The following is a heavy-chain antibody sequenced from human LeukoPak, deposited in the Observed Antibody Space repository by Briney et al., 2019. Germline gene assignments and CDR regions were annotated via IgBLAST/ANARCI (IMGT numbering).Heavy chain of an antibody. J-gene: IGHJ4*02. Sequence: GGSLRLSCAASGFTLSRYWMSWVRQAPGKGLEWVANIKQGGSQKYYVDSVKGRFTISRDNAKNSLYLQMDSLRAEDSAVYYCARDPHYDSSGYYQSFDLWGQGTLVTVSS. V-gene: IGHV3-7*01. CDR1: GFTLSRYW. CDR2: IKQGGSQK. CDR3: ARDPHYDSSGYYQSFDL. D-gene: IGHD3-22*01.